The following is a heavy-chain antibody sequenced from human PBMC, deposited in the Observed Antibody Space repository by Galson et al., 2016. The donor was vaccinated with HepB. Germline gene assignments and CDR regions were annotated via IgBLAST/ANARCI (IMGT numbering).Heavy chain of an antibody. CDR2: ISSSSSFT. CDR1: GFTFSDYY. CDR3: ARGRRGKYDFLTGYTKGLYNYFDP. Sequence: SLRLSCAASGFTFSDYYMSWIRQAPGKGLECVSHISSSSSFTNYADPVKGRFIISRDHVKNSLYLQMNSLRAEDTAVYFCARGRRGKYDFLTGYTKGLYNYFDPWGQGTLVTVSS. D-gene: IGHD3-9*01. V-gene: IGHV3-11*06. J-gene: IGHJ5*02.